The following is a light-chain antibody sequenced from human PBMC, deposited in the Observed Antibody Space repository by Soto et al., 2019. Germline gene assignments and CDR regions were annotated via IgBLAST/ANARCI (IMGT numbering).Light chain of an antibody. CDR2: AAS. J-gene: IGKJ1*01. CDR1: QGISSY. CDR3: QQSYDMPWT. Sequence: IQLTQSPSSLSASVGDRVTITCRASQGISSYLAWYQQKPGKAPKLLIYAASTLQSGVPSRFSGSGSGTDFTLTISSLQPEDFAAYYCQQSYDMPWTFGQGTKVDIK. V-gene: IGKV1-9*01.